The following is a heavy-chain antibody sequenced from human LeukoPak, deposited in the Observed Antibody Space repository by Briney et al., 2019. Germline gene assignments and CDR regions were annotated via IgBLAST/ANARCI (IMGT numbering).Heavy chain of an antibody. CDR1: GFTFSSYG. J-gene: IGHJ3*02. D-gene: IGHD6-19*01. Sequence: HPGGSLRLSCAASGFTFSSYGMHWVRQAPGKWLEWVAVIWYDGSNKYYADSVKGRFTISRDNSKNTLYLQMNSLRAEDTAVYYCAKVKWVAGGAFDIWGQGTMVTVSS. V-gene: IGHV3-33*06. CDR3: AKVKWVAGGAFDI. CDR2: IWYDGSNK.